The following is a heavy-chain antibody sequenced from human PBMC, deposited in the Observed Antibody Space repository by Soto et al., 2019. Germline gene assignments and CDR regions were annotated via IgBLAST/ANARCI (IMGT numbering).Heavy chain of an antibody. V-gene: IGHV4-34*01. CDR2: INHSGST. J-gene: IGHJ6*02. CDR1: CGSFSGYY. Sequence: SETLSLTCAVYCGSFSGYYWSWIRQPPGKGLEWIGEINHSGSTNYNPSLKSRVTISVDTSKNQFSLKLSSVTAADTAVYYCARAHIVVVTAAYYYYYGMDVWGQGTTVTVSS. D-gene: IGHD2-21*02. CDR3: ARAHIVVVTAAYYYYYGMDV.